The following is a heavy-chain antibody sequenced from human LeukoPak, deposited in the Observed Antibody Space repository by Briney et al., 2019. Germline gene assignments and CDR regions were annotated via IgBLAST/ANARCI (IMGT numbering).Heavy chain of an antibody. D-gene: IGHD6-13*01. CDR3: AKGKTRAGRWIEDFDY. J-gene: IGHJ4*02. CDR2: IRFDGTNK. CDR1: GFTFSSYG. V-gene: IGHV3-30*02. Sequence: GGSLRLSCAASGFTFSSYGMHWVRQAPGKGLEWVAFIRFDGTNKYSADSVKGRFTISRDNSKDTLYLQMNSLRAEDTAVYYCAKGKTRAGRWIEDFDYWGQGTLVTVSS.